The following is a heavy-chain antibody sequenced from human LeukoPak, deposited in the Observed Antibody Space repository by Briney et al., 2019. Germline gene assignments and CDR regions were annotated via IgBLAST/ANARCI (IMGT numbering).Heavy chain of an antibody. CDR2: IRSKANSYVT. D-gene: IGHD3-22*01. J-gene: IGHJ4*02. CDR3: AKDRIYDSSGYYFDY. V-gene: IGHV3-73*01. CDR1: GFTFSGSA. Sequence: GGSLRLSCAASGFTFSGSAMHWVRQASGKGLEWIGRIRSKANSYVTAYAASVTGRFTISRDDSRNTAYLQMHSLRAEDTAVYYCAKDRIYDSSGYYFDYWGQGTLVTVSS.